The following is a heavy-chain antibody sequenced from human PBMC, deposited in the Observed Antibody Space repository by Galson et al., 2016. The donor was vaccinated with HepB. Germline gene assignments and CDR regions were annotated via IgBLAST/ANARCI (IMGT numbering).Heavy chain of an antibody. V-gene: IGHV1-3*01. J-gene: IGHJ4*02. CDR3: ARGVKYDNPVPTLFFDY. Sequence: SVKVSCKASGYTFTTYPIHWVRQAPGQRLEWMGWINAGDGDTKYSQKFQGRVTITTDTSASTAYMELSSLRSEDTAVYFCARGVKYDNPVPTLFFDYWGRGSLVTVSS. CDR1: GYTFTTYP. CDR2: INAGDGDT. D-gene: IGHD3-22*01.